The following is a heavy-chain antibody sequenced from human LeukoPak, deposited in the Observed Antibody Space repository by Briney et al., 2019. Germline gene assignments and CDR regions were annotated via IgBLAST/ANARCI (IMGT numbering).Heavy chain of an antibody. CDR3: ARGGKSAFYYGKDV. CDR1: RFTFSSYG. CDR2: TWSDGSNK. V-gene: IGHV3-33*08. Sequence: GGSLRLSCAASRFTFSSYGMHWVRQAPGKGLEWVASTWSDGSNKYYADSVKGRSTISRDNSKNTLYLQMNSLRAEDTAAYYCARGGKSAFYYGKDVWGQGTTVTVSS. J-gene: IGHJ6*02. D-gene: IGHD5-12*01.